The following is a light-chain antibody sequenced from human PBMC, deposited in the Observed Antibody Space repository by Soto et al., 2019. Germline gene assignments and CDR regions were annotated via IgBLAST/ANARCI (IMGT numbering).Light chain of an antibody. V-gene: IGLV1-47*01. CDR1: SSNIGSNY. J-gene: IGLJ2*01. CDR3: ATWDDSLSGHVV. Sequence: QSVLTQPPSASGTPGQRVTISCSGSSSNIGSNYVYWYQHLPGTAPKLLIYRNYHRPSGVPDRFSGSKSGTSASLAISGLRSEDEADYYCATWDDSLSGHVVFGGGTKLTVL. CDR2: RNY.